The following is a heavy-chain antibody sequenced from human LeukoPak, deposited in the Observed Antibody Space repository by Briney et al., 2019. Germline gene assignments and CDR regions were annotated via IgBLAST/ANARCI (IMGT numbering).Heavy chain of an antibody. CDR3: AGDYSSGYYDAFDI. J-gene: IGHJ3*02. CDR2: IYYSGST. V-gene: IGHV4-59*01. CDR1: GGSISSYY. Sequence: SETLSLTCTVSGGSISSYYWSWIRQPPGKGLEWIGYIYYSGSTNYNPSLKSRVTISVDTSKNQFSLKLSSVTAADTAVYYCAGDYSSGYYDAFDIWGQGTMVTVSS. D-gene: IGHD3-22*01.